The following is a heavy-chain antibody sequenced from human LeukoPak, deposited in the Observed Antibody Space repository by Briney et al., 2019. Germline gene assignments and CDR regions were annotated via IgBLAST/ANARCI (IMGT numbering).Heavy chain of an antibody. CDR1: GFTLSSYG. CDR2: ISSSGSI. CDR3: ARRFDS. Sequence: PGGSLRLSCTASGFTLSSYGMNWVRQAPGKGLEWVSYISSSGSIYYADSVKGRFTISRDNAKNSLYLQMNSLRDEDTAVYYCARRFDSWGQGTLVTVSS. V-gene: IGHV3-48*02. J-gene: IGHJ4*02.